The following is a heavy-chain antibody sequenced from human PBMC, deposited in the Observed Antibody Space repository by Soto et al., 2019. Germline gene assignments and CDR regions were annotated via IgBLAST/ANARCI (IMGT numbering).Heavy chain of an antibody. CDR2: IFSNDEK. CDR3: ARIDGVDSSGWYFLYFDY. CDR1: GFSLSNARMG. V-gene: IGHV2-26*01. J-gene: IGHJ4*02. D-gene: IGHD6-19*01. Sequence: SGPTLVNPTETLTLTCTVSGFSLSNARMGVSWIRQPPGKALEWLAHIFSNDEKSYSTSLKSRLTISKDTSKSQVVLTMTNMDPVDTATYYCARIDGVDSSGWYFLYFDYWGQGTLVTVSS.